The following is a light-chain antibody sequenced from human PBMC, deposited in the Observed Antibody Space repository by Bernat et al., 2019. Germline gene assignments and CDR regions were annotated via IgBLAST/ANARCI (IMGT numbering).Light chain of an antibody. CDR2: EDK. J-gene: IGLJ2*01. Sequence: NFMLTQPHSVSESPGKTVTISCTRSSGSVALKYVHWYQKRPGSSPTMVIYEDKQRPSGVPDRFSGSIDKSSNAATLTISGLKTDDEADYYCQSYDDSQQWRVGGGTKLTVL. CDR3: QSYDDSQQWR. V-gene: IGLV6-57*01. CDR1: SGSVALKY.